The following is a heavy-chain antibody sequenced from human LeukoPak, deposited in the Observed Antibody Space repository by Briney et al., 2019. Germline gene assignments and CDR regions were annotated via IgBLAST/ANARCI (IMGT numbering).Heavy chain of an antibody. D-gene: IGHD6-19*01. V-gene: IGHV1-2*02. CDR3: ARAPRGQWLSSEIDY. CDR1: GYTFTGYY. CDR2: INPNSGST. J-gene: IGHJ4*03. Sequence: ASVKVSCKASGYTFTGYYMHWVRQAPGQGLEWMGWINPNSGSTNYAQKFQGRVTMTRDTSISTAYMELSRLRSDDTAVYYCARAPRGQWLSSEIDYWGKGPWSPSPQ.